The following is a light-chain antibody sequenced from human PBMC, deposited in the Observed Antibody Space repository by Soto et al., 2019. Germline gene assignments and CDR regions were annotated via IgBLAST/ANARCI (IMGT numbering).Light chain of an antibody. V-gene: IGKV3-15*01. CDR2: GAS. CDR1: QSVNTN. J-gene: IGKJ1*01. Sequence: EIVVTRSPATLSVSPGERATLSCRASQSVNTNFAWYQQKPGQAPRLLIYGASTRATGIPARFSGSGSGTEFTLTISSLQSEDFAVYYCQQYNNWPSWTFGQGTKVEVK. CDR3: QQYNNWPSWT.